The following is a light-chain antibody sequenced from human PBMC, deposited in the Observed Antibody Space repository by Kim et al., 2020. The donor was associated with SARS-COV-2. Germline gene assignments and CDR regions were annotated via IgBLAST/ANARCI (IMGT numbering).Light chain of an antibody. CDR3: QSYDSSLSGWM. CDR2: GNS. V-gene: IGLV1-40*01. J-gene: IGLJ3*02. CDR1: RSNTGAGYD. Sequence: RVTISRPGTRSNTGAGYDVHWYQQLPGTAPKLLIYGNSNRPSGVPDRFSGSKSGTSASLAITGLQAEDEADYYCQSYDSSLSGWMFGGGTQLTVL.